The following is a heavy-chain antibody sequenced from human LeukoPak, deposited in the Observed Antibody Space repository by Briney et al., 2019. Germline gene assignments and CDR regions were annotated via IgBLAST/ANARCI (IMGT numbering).Heavy chain of an antibody. CDR1: AFTFSNYA. Sequence: GGSLRLSCAASAFTFSNYAMHWVRQVPGKGLEWVAVISYDGSNKYYADSVKGRFTISRDNSKNTLYLQMNSLKPEDTAVYYCARVGHSSGWEPFDYWGQGTLVTVSS. CDR3: ARVGHSSGWEPFDY. V-gene: IGHV3-30-3*01. D-gene: IGHD6-25*01. J-gene: IGHJ4*02. CDR2: ISYDGSNK.